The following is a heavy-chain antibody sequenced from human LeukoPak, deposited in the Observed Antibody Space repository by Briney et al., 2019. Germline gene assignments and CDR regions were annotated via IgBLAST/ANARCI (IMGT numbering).Heavy chain of an antibody. V-gene: IGHV3-15*01. CDR3: TLIQGWGSGSYYRDF. CDR2: VKSKSAGETT. Sequence: GGSLRLSCAASGLSISNDWMSWVRQAPGKGLEWVARVKSKSAGETTDYAAPVKGRFTISRDDSKTTLYLQMNSLETEDTAVYYCTLIQGWGSGSYYRDFWGQGTLVTVSS. CDR1: GLSISNDW. D-gene: IGHD3-10*01. J-gene: IGHJ4*02.